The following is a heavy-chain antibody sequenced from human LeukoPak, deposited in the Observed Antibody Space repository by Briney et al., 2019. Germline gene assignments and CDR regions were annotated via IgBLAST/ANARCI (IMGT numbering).Heavy chain of an antibody. J-gene: IGHJ4*02. CDR3: ARAGDIVVVPAALDY. Sequence: SGKVSCKASGGTFSSYAISWVRQAPGQGLEWMGGIIPIFGTANYAQKFQGRVTITTDESTSTAYMELSSLRSEDTAVYYCARAGDIVVVPAALDYWGQGTLVTVSS. V-gene: IGHV1-69*05. CDR2: IIPIFGTA. CDR1: GGTFSSYA. D-gene: IGHD2-2*01.